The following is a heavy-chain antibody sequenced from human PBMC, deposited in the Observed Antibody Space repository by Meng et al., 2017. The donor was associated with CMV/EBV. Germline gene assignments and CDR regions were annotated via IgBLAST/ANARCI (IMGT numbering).Heavy chain of an antibody. Sequence: GGSLRLSCAASGFTFSSYWMSWVRQAPGKGLVWVSRINSDGSSTSYADSVKGRFTISRDNAKNTLYLQMNSLRAEDTAVYYCARVPGPWVMDVWGQGTTVTVSS. D-gene: IGHD7-27*01. CDR1: GFTFSSYW. CDR2: INSDGSST. CDR3: ARVPGPWVMDV. V-gene: IGHV3-74*01. J-gene: IGHJ6*02.